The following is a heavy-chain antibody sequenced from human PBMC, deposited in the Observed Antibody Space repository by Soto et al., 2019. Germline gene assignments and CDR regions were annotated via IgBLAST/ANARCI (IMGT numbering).Heavy chain of an antibody. CDR1: GFTFSSYN. Sequence: PGGSLRLSCAASGFTFSSYNMSWVRQAPGKGLEWVSTFSGSGGSTYYADSVKGRFTISRDNSENTLYLQMNSLRAEDTAVYYCAKATYYDILTGYDYWGQGTLVTVSS. CDR2: FSGSGGST. J-gene: IGHJ4*02. V-gene: IGHV3-23*01. CDR3: AKATYYDILTGYDY. D-gene: IGHD3-9*01.